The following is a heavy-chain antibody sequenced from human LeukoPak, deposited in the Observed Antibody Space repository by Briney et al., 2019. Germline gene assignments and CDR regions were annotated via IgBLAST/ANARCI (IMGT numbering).Heavy chain of an antibody. D-gene: IGHD3-10*01. Sequence: GGSLRLSCAASGFTFSNLAMSWVRQAPGKGLEWVSAISGSGGSTYYADSVKGRFTISRDNSKNTLYLQMNSLRAEDTAVYYCARVVPPTDYGSGSYFWDPYYFDYWGQGTLVTVSS. CDR3: ARVVPPTDYGSGSYFWDPYYFDY. V-gene: IGHV3-23*01. J-gene: IGHJ4*02. CDR1: GFTFSNLA. CDR2: ISGSGGST.